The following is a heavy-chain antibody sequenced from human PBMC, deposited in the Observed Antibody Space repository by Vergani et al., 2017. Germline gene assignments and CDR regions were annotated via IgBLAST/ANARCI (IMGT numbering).Heavy chain of an antibody. J-gene: IGHJ4*02. CDR3: ARDRWVGYNWNPASDY. D-gene: IGHD1-20*01. Sequence: EVQLVESGGGLVQPGGSLRLSCAASGFTFSSYWMSWVRQAPGKGLEWVANIKQDGSEKYYVDSVKGRFTISRDNAKNSLYLQMNSLRAEDTAVYYCARDRWVGYNWNPASDYWGQGTLVTVSS. CDR1: GFTFSSYW. V-gene: IGHV3-7*01. CDR2: IKQDGSEK.